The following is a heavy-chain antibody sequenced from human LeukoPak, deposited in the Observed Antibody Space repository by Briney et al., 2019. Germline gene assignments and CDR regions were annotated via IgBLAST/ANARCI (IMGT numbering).Heavy chain of an antibody. CDR1: GGTFSSYA. CDR2: IIPIFGTV. D-gene: IGHD5-12*01. J-gene: IGHJ4*02. V-gene: IGHV1-69*13. Sequence: GASVKVSCKASGGTFSSYAISWVRQAPGQGLEWMGGIIPIFGTVNYAQKFQGRVTINADESTSTAYMELSSLRSEDTAVYYCARVPGYSGYDGFDYWGQGTLVTVSS. CDR3: ARVPGYSGYDGFDY.